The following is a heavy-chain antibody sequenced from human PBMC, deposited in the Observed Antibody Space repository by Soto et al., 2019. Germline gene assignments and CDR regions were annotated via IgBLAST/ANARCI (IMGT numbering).Heavy chain of an antibody. J-gene: IGHJ6*02. CDR1: GYMFKSYD. CDR3: ARDGWGLPDGGDYYYGLDV. Sequence: QVQLVQSGAEVKKPGASVKVSCRASGYMFKSYDIHWVRQAPGQRLEWMGWINVASANTKYSQRFQERVTINRDTSANKGYMELRSLTSEDTGVYYCARDGWGLPDGGDYYYGLDVWGQGTTVTVSS. D-gene: IGHD1-26*01. CDR2: INVASANT. V-gene: IGHV1-3*01.